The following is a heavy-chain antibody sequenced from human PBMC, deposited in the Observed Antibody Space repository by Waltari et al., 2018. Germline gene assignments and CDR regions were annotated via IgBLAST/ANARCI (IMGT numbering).Heavy chain of an antibody. CDR3: ARDKIAAVGWYFDY. V-gene: IGHV1-2*02. D-gene: IGHD6-13*01. CDR2: INPNSGAT. J-gene: IGHJ4*02. CDR1: GYTFPGYY. Sequence: QVQLVQSGAEVKQPGASVRVSCKASGYTFPGYYVHWVRQAPGQGLEWMGWINPNSGATKYAQKFQGRVTMTRDTSISTAYMELSRLISDDTAVYYCARDKIAAVGWYFDYWGQGTLVTVSS.